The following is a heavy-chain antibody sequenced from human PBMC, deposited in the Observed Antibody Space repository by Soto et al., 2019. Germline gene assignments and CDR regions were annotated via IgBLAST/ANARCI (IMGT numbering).Heavy chain of an antibody. CDR1: GYTFTSYY. V-gene: IGHV1-46*01. CDR2: INPSGGST. Sequence: QVQLVQSGAEVKQPGASVKVSCKASGYTFTSYYMHWVRQAPGQGLEWMGIINPSGGSTSYAQKFQGRVTMTRDTSTSTVYMVLSSLRSEDTAVYYCAREIGPHIVVVTAIPLRFRRRNYGMDVWGQGTTVTVSS. J-gene: IGHJ6*02. CDR3: AREIGPHIVVVTAIPLRFRRRNYGMDV. D-gene: IGHD2-21*02.